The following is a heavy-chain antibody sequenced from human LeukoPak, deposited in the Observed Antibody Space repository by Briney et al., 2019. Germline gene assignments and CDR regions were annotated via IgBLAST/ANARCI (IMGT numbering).Heavy chain of an antibody. CDR2: NNPSGGST. J-gene: IGHJ4*02. D-gene: IGHD2/OR15-2a*01. CDR3: ARESTWNDY. V-gene: IGHV1-46*01. Sequence: ASVNVSFTASGYTFTSYYIHWVRQAPGQGLEWVGLNNPSGGSTSYAQKFQGRVTMTRDTSTSTVYMELSSLRSEDTALYYCARESTWNDYWGQGTLVTVSS. CDR1: GYTFTSYY.